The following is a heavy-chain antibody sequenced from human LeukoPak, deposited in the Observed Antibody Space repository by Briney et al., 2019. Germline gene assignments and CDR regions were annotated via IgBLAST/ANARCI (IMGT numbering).Heavy chain of an antibody. Sequence: PGGSLRLSCAASGFTFSSYWMHWVRQAPGKGLVWVSRINTDGSSTSYADSVKGRFTISRDNAKNTLYLQMNSLRAEDTAVYYCAKGSGASRPYYLDYWGRGTLVTVSS. CDR1: GFTFSSYW. CDR3: AKGSGASRPYYLDY. V-gene: IGHV3-74*01. J-gene: IGHJ4*02. CDR2: INTDGSST. D-gene: IGHD3-10*01.